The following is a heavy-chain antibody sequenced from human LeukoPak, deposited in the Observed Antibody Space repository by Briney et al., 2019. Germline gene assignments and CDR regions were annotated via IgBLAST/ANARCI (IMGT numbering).Heavy chain of an antibody. CDR3: AREGYGDYVEAFDV. CDR2: IGSSSSSI. CDR1: GFTFSSYS. V-gene: IGHV3-21*01. Sequence: GGSLRLSCAASGFTFSSYSMTWVRQAPGKGLEWVSSIGSSSSSIYYADSVKGRFTISRDNAKNSLFLQMNSLRAEDTAVYYCAREGYGDYVEAFDVWGQGTMVTVSS. D-gene: IGHD4-17*01. J-gene: IGHJ3*01.